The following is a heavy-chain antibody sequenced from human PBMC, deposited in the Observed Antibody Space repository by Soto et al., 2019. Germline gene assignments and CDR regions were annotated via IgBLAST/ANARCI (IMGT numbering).Heavy chain of an antibody. V-gene: IGHV4-31*03. CDR2: IYYSGST. D-gene: IGHD2-15*01. J-gene: IGHJ6*02. CDR3: ARDIEGMDV. CDR1: GGSISSGGYY. Sequence: SETRSLTCTVSGGSISSGGYYWSWIRQHPGKGLEWIGYIYYSGSTYYNPSLKRRVTISVDTSKNQFSLTLSSVIAADRAGYYGARDIEGMDVWGEVTTVTFSS.